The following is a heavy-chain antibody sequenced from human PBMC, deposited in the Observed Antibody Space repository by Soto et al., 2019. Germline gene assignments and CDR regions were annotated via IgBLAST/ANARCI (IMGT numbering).Heavy chain of an antibody. J-gene: IGHJ6*03. Sequence: GASVKVSCKASGYTFTSYAMHWVRQAPGQRLEWMGWINAGNGNTKYSQKFQGRVTITRDTSASTAYMELSSLRSEDTAVYYCARAEAAARRYYYYYMDVWGKGTTVTVSS. CDR2: INAGNGNT. V-gene: IGHV1-3*01. D-gene: IGHD6-6*01. CDR3: ARAEAAARRYYYYYMDV. CDR1: GYTFTSYA.